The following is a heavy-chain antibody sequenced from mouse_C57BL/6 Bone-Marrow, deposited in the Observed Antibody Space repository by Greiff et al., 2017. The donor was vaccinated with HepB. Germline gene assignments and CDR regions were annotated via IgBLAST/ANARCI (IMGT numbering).Heavy chain of an antibody. V-gene: IGHV1-53*01. Sequence: QVQLQQPGTELVKPGASVKLSCKASGYTFTSYWMHWVKQRPGQGLEWIGNINPSNGGTNYNEKFKSKATLTVDKSSSTAYMQLHSLTSEDSAVYYCARFIYDGYYVFYWGQGTTLTVSS. CDR3: ARFIYDGYYVFY. CDR2: INPSNGGT. J-gene: IGHJ2*01. CDR1: GYTFTSYW. D-gene: IGHD2-3*01.